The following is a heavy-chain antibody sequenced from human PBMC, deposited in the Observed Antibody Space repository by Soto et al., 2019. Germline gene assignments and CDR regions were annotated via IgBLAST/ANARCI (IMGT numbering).Heavy chain of an antibody. CDR1: GFTFNSYW. V-gene: IGHV3-7*01. Sequence: GGSLRLSCAASGFTFNSYWMSWARQALGKGLEWVANIKQDGSEKYYVDSVKGRFTISRDNAKNSLYLQMNSLRAEDTAVYYCAATIRYYYYYMDVWGKGTTVTVSS. J-gene: IGHJ6*03. CDR2: IKQDGSEK. D-gene: IGHD5-12*01. CDR3: AATIRYYYYYMDV.